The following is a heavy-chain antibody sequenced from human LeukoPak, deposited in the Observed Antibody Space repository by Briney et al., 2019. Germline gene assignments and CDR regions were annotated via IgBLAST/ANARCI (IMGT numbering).Heavy chain of an antibody. V-gene: IGHV3-49*04. CDR3: TRERWLPDDAFDI. J-gene: IGHJ3*02. CDR2: IRSKAYGGTT. D-gene: IGHD5-24*01. CDR1: GFTFSSYA. Sequence: PGRSLRLSCAASGFTFSSYAMSWVRQAPGKGLEWVGFIRSKAYGGTTEYAASVKGRFTISRDDSKSIAYLQMNSLKTEDTAVYYCTRERWLPDDAFDIWGQGTMVTVSS.